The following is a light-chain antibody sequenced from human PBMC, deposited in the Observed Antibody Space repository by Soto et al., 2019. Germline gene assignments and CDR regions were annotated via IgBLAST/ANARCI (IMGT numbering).Light chain of an antibody. CDR1: SSNIGAGYD. J-gene: IGLJ3*02. CDR2: DNT. CDR3: QSYDSSLDWV. Sequence: QSVLTQPPSVSGAPGQRVTISCTGSSSNIGAGYDVHWYQQLPGTAPKLLIYDNTNRPSGVPDRFSGSKSGTSASLAITGLQAEDEADYYCQSYDSSLDWVFGGETNFTVL. V-gene: IGLV1-40*01.